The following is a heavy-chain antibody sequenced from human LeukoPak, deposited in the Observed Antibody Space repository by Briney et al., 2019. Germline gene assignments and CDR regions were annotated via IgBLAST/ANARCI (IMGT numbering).Heavy chain of an antibody. J-gene: IGHJ4*02. V-gene: IGHV4-38-2*02. CDR1: GYSISSGYY. CDR2: IYHSGST. D-gene: IGHD3-22*01. CDR3: AREAREYYYDSSGEFDY. Sequence: SETLSLTCTVTGYSISSGYYWGWIRQPPGKGLEWIGSIYHSGSTYYNPSLKSRVTISVDTSKNQFSLKLSSVTAADTAVYYCAREAREYYYDSSGEFDYWGQGTLVTVSS.